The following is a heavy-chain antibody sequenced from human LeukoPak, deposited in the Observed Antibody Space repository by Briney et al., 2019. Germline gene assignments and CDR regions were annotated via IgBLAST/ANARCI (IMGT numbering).Heavy chain of an antibody. CDR2: TFYKRST. D-gene: IGHD3-22*01. V-gene: IGHV4-39*01. CDR1: GGSISINTYY. Sequence: PSETLSLTCTVSGGSISINTYYWGWIRQSPGKGLDWIGSTFYKRSTYDNPSLKSRVTISVDTSKNHFYLQLSSVTAADTAVYYCARSRYYDGSGYFFDYWGQGILVTVSS. CDR3: ARSRYYDGSGYFFDY. J-gene: IGHJ4*02.